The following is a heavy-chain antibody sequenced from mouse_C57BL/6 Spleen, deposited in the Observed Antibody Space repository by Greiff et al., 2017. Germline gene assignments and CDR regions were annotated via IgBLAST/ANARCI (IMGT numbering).Heavy chain of an antibody. CDR3: ASGSDYDVYSMDY. V-gene: IGHV3-6*01. Sequence: ESGPGLVKPSQSLSLTCSVTGYSITSGYYWNWIRQFPGNKLEWMGYISYDGSNNYNPSLKNRISITRDTSKNQFFLKLNSVTTEDTATYYCASGSDYDVYSMDYWGQGTSVTVSS. D-gene: IGHD2-4*01. CDR1: GYSITSGYY. J-gene: IGHJ4*01. CDR2: ISYDGSN.